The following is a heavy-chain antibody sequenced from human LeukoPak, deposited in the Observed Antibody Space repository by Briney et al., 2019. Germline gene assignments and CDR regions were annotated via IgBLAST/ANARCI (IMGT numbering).Heavy chain of an antibody. CDR2: IYTSGST. V-gene: IGHV4-61*02. Sequence: TSETLSLTCTVSGGSISSGSYYWSWIRQPAGKGLEWIGRIYTSGSTNYNPSLKSRVTLSVDTSKNQFSLKLSSVTAADTAVYYCARSRGYSYGPRQAFDIWGQGTMVTVSS. CDR1: GGSISSGSYY. J-gene: IGHJ3*02. CDR3: ARSRGYSYGPRQAFDI. D-gene: IGHD5-18*01.